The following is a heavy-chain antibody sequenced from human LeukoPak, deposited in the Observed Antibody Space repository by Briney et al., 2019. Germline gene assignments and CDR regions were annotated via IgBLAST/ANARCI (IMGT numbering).Heavy chain of an antibody. D-gene: IGHD6-19*01. CDR3: ARGGSGCFDY. V-gene: IGHV3-30*04. Sequence: PGGSLRLSCAASGFTFRNYAMHWVRQAPGKGLEWMTLISHDGSNKYYADSVKGRFTISRDNAKNTVYLQMNSLRAEDTAVYYCARGGSGCFDYWGQGSLVTVSS. CDR2: ISHDGSNK. J-gene: IGHJ4*02. CDR1: GFTFRNYA.